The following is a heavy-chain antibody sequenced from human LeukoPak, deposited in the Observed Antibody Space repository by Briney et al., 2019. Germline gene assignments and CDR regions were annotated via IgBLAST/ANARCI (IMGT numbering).Heavy chain of an antibody. J-gene: IGHJ4*02. D-gene: IGHD3-10*01. CDR1: GFTFDNFA. V-gene: IGHV3-23*01. CDR2: ISATGGNI. Sequence: GGSLRLSCAASGFTFDNFAMNWVRRAPGKALEWVSSISATGGNIYYADSVEGRFTISRDNSKSTLYLGMNSLRVEDTAIYYCAKETETRGYFDYWGQGTLVTVSS. CDR3: AKETETRGYFDY.